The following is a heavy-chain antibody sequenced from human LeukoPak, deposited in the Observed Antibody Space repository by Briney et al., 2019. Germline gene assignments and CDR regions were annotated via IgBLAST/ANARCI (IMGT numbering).Heavy chain of an antibody. CDR2: IIPILGIA. CDR1: GGTFSSYT. Sequence: GSSVKVSCKASGGTFSSYTISWVRQAPGQGLEWMXRIIPILGIANYAQKFQGRVTITADKSTSTAYMELSSLRSEDTAVYYCARDPCGGDCYLNWFDPWGQGTLVTVSS. V-gene: IGHV1-69*04. CDR3: ARDPCGGDCYLNWFDP. D-gene: IGHD2-21*02. J-gene: IGHJ5*02.